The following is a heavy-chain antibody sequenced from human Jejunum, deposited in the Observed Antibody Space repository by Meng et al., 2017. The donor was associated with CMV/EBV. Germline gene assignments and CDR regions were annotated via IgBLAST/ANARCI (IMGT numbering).Heavy chain of an antibody. J-gene: IGHJ4*02. Sequence: QGQMVQAGAEVKKPGASGKVSCKASGYTFTSYDINWVRQGTGQRLEWMGWMNPNRGTTGYAQKFQGRVTMTRNISKSTAYMDLSSLRSEDTAVYYCATGVADFEYWGQGTLVTVSS. D-gene: IGHD6-19*01. V-gene: IGHV1-8*01. CDR2: MNPNRGTT. CDR3: ATGVADFEY. CDR1: GYTFTSYD.